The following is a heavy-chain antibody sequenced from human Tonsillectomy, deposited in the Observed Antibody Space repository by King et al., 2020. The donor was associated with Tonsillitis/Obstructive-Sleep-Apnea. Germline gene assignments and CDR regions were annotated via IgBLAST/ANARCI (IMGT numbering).Heavy chain of an antibody. V-gene: IGHV5-51*03. J-gene: IGHJ5*02. CDR2: IYPGDSDT. CDR3: ARLEVVVLPGTIPAGKNWFDP. Sequence: QLVQSGAEVKKPGESLKISCKSSGYSFTSYWIGWVRQMPGKGLEWMGIIYPGDSDTRYSPSFQGQVTISAEKSVSTAYLQWSSLKASDTGMYYWARLEVVVLPGTIPAGKNWFDPWGQGTRVTVSS. CDR1: GYSFTSYW. D-gene: IGHD2-2*01.